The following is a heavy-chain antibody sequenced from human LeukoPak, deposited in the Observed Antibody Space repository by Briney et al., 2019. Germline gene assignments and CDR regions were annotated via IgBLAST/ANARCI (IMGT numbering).Heavy chain of an antibody. J-gene: IGHJ4*02. Sequence: GGSLRLSCAASGFTFSNYWMTWVRQAPGKGLEWVANINRDGSERYYVDSVKGRFTISRDNSKDTLYLQMDSLRAEDTAVYFCAKQAAGSSTWYSLHFDYWGQGTLATVSA. CDR2: INRDGSER. CDR3: AKQAAGSSTWYSLHFDY. D-gene: IGHD2-2*01. V-gene: IGHV3-7*03. CDR1: GFTFSNYW.